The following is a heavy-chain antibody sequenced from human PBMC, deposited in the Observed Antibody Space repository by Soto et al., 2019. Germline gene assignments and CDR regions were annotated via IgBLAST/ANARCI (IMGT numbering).Heavy chain of an antibody. CDR1: GFTFSSYS. CDR2: ISSSSSTI. V-gene: IGHV3-48*02. J-gene: IGHJ6*02. CDR3: ARADYDILTGYPGGMDV. D-gene: IGHD3-9*01. Sequence: GGSLRLSCAASGFTFSSYSMNWVRQAPGKGLEWVSYISSSSSTIYYADSVKGRFTISRDNAKNSLYLQMNSLRDEDTAVYYCARADYDILTGYPGGMDVWGQGTTVTAP.